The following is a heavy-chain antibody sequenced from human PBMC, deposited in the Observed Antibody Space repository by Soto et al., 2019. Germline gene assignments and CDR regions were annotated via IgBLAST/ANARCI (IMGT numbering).Heavy chain of an antibody. CDR1: GGSISSSNW. CDR2: IYHSGST. D-gene: IGHD1-1*01. J-gene: IGHJ6*02. Sequence: PSETLSLTCAVSGGSISSSNWWSWVRQPPGKGLEWIGEIYHSGSTNYNPSLKSRVTISVDKSKNQFSLKLSSVTAADTAVYHCARAAATDYYYYGMDVWGQGTTVTVSS. CDR3: ARAAATDYYYYGMDV. V-gene: IGHV4-4*02.